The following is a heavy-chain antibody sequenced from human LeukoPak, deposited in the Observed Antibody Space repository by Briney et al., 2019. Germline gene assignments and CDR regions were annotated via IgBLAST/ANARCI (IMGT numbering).Heavy chain of an antibody. V-gene: IGHV3-7*03. Sequence: PGGSLRLSCAASGFTFSSYWMSWVRQAPGKGLEWVANIKQDGSEKYYVDSVKGRFTISRDNAKNSLYLQMNSLRAEDTAVYYCAKTSGTGWKYFFDYWGQGTLVTVSS. CDR1: GFTFSSYW. CDR3: AKTSGTGWKYFFDY. D-gene: IGHD6-19*01. J-gene: IGHJ4*02. CDR2: IKQDGSEK.